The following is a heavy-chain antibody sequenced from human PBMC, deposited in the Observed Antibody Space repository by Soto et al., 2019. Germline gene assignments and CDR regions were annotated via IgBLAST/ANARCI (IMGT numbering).Heavy chain of an antibody. D-gene: IGHD1-1*01. CDR1: GFTFSSYA. CDR3: AKALDDLILNFDY. J-gene: IGHJ4*02. CDR2: ISGSGGST. Sequence: EVQLLESGGGLVQPGGSLRLSCAASGFTFSSYAMSWVRQAPGKGLEWVSAISGSGGSTYYADSVKGRFTISRDNSKNTLYLQMNSLRAEDTGVYYCAKALDDLILNFDYWGQGTLVTVSS. V-gene: IGHV3-23*01.